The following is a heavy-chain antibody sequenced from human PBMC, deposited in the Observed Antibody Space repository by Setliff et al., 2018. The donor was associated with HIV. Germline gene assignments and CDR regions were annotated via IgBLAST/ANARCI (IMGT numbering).Heavy chain of an antibody. J-gene: IGHJ3*02. V-gene: IGHV1-18*01. CDR1: GNTFARQSHD. D-gene: IGHD2-15*01. Sequence: ASVKVSCKTSGNTFARQSHDLHWVRQVPGQGLEWMGWISAYNGNTNYAQKLQGRVTMTTDTSTSTAYMELRSLRSDDTAVYYCASRTYCSGGSCYSEDAFDIWGQGTMVTVSS. CDR3: ASRTYCSGGSCYSEDAFDI. CDR2: ISAYNGNT.